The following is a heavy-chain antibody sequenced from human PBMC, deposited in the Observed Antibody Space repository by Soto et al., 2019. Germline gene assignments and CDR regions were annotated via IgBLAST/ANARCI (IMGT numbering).Heavy chain of an antibody. V-gene: IGHV1-69*12. CDR2: IIPIFGTA. Sequence: QVQLVQSGAEVKKPGASVKVSCKASGGTLSSYAISWVRQAPGQGLEWMGGIIPIFGTANYAQKCQGRVTITADESTSTAYMELSSLRSEDTAVYYCAREGGYDYVNWFDPWGQGNLVTVSS. CDR3: AREGGYDYVNWFDP. J-gene: IGHJ5*02. CDR1: GGTLSSYA. D-gene: IGHD5-12*01.